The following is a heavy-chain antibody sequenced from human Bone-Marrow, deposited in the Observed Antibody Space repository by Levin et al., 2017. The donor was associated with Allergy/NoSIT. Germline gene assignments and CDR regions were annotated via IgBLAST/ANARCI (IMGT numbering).Heavy chain of an antibody. CDR2: SSHSGST. J-gene: IGHJ4*02. CDR1: GGSFSGFH. V-gene: IGHV4-34*01. CDR3: ARAKFYRGSWSRARIDC. D-gene: IGHD3-10*01. Sequence: PSQTLSLTCAVYGGSFSGFHWTWIRPPPGEGLEWIGESSHSGSTSYDPSLQSRVTTSVDTSKNQFSLKLSSLTAADTDVYYCARAKFYRGSWSRARIDCWGQGTLVTVSS.